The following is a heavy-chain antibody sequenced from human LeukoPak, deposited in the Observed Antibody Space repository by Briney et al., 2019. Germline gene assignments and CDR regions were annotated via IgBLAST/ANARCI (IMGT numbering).Heavy chain of an antibody. CDR1: GSIFTSYW. Sequence: GESLQISCKGSGSIFTSYWIGWVRQMPGKGLEWRGFIYPSDSDTRYSPSFQGRVTISADKSISNAYLQWSSLKASDTAMYYCANLAYCSSTSCARAFDIWGQGTMVTVSS. D-gene: IGHD2-2*01. CDR3: ANLAYCSSTSCARAFDI. V-gene: IGHV5-51*01. CDR2: IYPSDSDT. J-gene: IGHJ3*02.